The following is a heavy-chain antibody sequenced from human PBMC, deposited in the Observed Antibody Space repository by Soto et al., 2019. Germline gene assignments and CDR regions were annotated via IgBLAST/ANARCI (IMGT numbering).Heavy chain of an antibody. CDR2: TYYRSKWYN. CDR1: GDSVSSNSAA. CDR3: AREYSGYNHRPYYYYGMDV. V-gene: IGHV6-1*01. Sequence: QSQTLSLTCAISGDSVSSNSAAWNWIRQSPSRGLEWLGRTYYRSKWYNDYAVSVKSRITINPDTSKNQFSLQLNSVTPEDTAVYYCAREYSGYNHRPYYYYGMDVWGQGTTVTVSS. D-gene: IGHD5-12*01. J-gene: IGHJ6*02.